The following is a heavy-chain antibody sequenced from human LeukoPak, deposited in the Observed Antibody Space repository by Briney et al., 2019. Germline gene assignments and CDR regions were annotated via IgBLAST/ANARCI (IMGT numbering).Heavy chain of an antibody. CDR1: GFTFSNYM. Sequence: HSGGSLRPSCAASGFTFSNYMMHWVRQAPGKGLVWVSRIKSDGITITYADSVKGRFTISRDNAKNTLYLQMNSLRAEDTAVYYCLRDLNWSLDQWGQGTLVTVSS. CDR3: LRDLNWSLDQ. CDR2: IKSDGITI. J-gene: IGHJ4*02. V-gene: IGHV3-74*01. D-gene: IGHD1-20*01.